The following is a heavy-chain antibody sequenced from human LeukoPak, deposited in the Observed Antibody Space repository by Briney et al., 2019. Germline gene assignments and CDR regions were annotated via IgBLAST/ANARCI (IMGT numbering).Heavy chain of an antibody. CDR1: GGSISSYY. CDR3: ARATIYDFWSGYYVLGYFDY. D-gene: IGHD3-3*01. J-gene: IGHJ4*02. Sequence: PSETLSLTXTVSGGSISSYYWSWLRQPPGKGLEWIGYIYYSGSTNYNPSLKSRVTISVDTSKNQFSLKLSSVTAADTAVYYCARATIYDFWSGYYVLGYFDYWGQGTLVTVSS. V-gene: IGHV4-59*01. CDR2: IYYSGST.